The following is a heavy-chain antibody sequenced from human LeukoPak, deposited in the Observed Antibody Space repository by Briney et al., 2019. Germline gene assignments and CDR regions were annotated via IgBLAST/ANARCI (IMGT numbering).Heavy chain of an antibody. Sequence: GSLRLSCAASGFPFSDYYMSWIRQAPGKGLEWVSYISSSGSTIYYADSVKGRFTISRDNAKNSLYLQMNSLRAEDTAVYYCARDYYDSSGSWFDPWGQGTLVTVSS. CDR1: GFPFSDYY. CDR2: ISSSGSTI. J-gene: IGHJ5*02. CDR3: ARDYYDSSGSWFDP. V-gene: IGHV3-11*01. D-gene: IGHD3-22*01.